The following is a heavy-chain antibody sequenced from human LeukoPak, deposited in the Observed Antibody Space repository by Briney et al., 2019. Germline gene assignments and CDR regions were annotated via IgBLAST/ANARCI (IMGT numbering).Heavy chain of an antibody. CDR1: GYTYTSYG. D-gene: IGHD2-15*01. CDR2: ISAYNGNT. J-gene: IGHJ4*02. V-gene: IGHV1-18*01. CDR3: ARWVVAATPVSLDY. Sequence: ASVKVSCKASGYTYTSYGISWVRQAPGQGLEWMGWISAYNGNTNYAQKLQGRVTMTTDTSTSTAYMELRSLRSDDTAVYYCARWVVAATPVSLDYWGQGTPVTVSS.